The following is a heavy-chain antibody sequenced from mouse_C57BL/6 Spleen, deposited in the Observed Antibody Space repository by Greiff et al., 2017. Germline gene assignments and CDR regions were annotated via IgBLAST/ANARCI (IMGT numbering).Heavy chain of an antibody. J-gene: IGHJ2*01. D-gene: IGHD1-1*01. V-gene: IGHV1-59*01. CDR2: IDPSDSYT. CDR3: ARRATVVATDY. CDR1: GYTFTSYW. Sequence: QVQLQQPGAELVRPGTSVKLSCKASGYTFTSYWMHWVKQRPGQGLEWIGVIDPSDSYTNYNQKFKGKATLTGDTSSSTAYMQLSSLTSEDSAVYYCARRATVVATDYWGQGTTRTVSS.